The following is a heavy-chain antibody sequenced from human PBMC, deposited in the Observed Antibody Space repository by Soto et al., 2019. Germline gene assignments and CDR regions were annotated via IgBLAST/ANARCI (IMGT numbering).Heavy chain of an antibody. D-gene: IGHD6-19*01. J-gene: IGHJ5*02. Sequence: VGSLRLSCAAYGFIFSSYGMHWVRQAPGKGLEWVAVIWYDGSNTYYADPVKGRFTISRDNSKNTLFLQMNSLRDEDTAVYYCASSAAWGRGALVTVS. CDR3: ASSAA. V-gene: IGHV3-33*01. CDR1: GFIFSSYG. CDR2: IWYDGSNT.